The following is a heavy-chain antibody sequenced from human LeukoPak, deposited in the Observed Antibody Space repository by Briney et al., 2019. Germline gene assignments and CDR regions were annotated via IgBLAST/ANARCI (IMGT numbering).Heavy chain of an antibody. V-gene: IGHV4-34*01. CDR2: INHSGST. CDR1: GGSFSGYY. Sequence: SETLSLTCAVYGGSFSGYYWSWIPQPPGKGLEWIGEINHSGSTNYNPSLKSRVTISVDTSKNQFSLKLSSVTAADTAVYYCARGQHQWGYYYGYWGQGTLVTVSS. J-gene: IGHJ4*02. CDR3: ARGQHQWGYYYGY. D-gene: IGHD3-22*01.